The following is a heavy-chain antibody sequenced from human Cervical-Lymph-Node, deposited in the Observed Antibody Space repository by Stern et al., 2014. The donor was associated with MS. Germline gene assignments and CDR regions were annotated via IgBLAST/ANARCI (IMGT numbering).Heavy chain of an antibody. CDR3: ATDRDDFRSGYSAPTKGYGLDV. Sequence: QVQLVQSGAEVKKPGASVKVSCKVSRYTLTELSMHWVRQAPGKGLEWMGGFDPEDGGTIYAQKFQGRVTMTEDTSTDTAYMELSSLRSEDTAVYYCATDRDDFRSGYSAPTKGYGLDVWGQGTTVTVTS. V-gene: IGHV1-24*01. J-gene: IGHJ6*02. CDR2: FDPEDGGT. D-gene: IGHD3-3*01. CDR1: RYTLTELS.